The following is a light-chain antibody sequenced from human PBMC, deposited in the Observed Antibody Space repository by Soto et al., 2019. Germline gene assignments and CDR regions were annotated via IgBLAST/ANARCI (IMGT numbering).Light chain of an antibody. V-gene: IGKV3-15*01. CDR2: GAS. CDR3: QHYDHWPPWT. CDR1: QSVSSN. Sequence: EIVMTQSPATLSVSPGERATLSCRASQSVSSNLAWYQQKPGQAPRLLIYGASIRATGIPARFSGSGSGTNYTLTIRWLQSEDFAVYYCQHYDHWPPWTFGHGTKVEVK. J-gene: IGKJ1*01.